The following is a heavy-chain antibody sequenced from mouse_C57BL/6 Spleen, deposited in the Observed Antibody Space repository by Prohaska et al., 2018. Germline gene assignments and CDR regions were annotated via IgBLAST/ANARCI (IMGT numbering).Heavy chain of an antibody. CDR3: TRSDYGNRDY. J-gene: IGHJ2*01. Sequence: QVQLQQSGAELVRPGASVTLSCKASGYTFTDYEMHWVKQTPVHGLEWIGAIDPETGGTAYNQKFKGKAILTADKSSSTAYMELRSLTSEDSAVYYCTRSDYGNRDYWGQGTTLTVSS. D-gene: IGHD2-1*01. V-gene: IGHV1-15*01. CDR1: GYTFTDYE. CDR2: IDPETGGT.